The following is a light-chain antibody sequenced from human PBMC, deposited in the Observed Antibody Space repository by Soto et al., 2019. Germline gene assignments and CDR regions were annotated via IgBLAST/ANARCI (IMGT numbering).Light chain of an antibody. CDR1: QSLVFNDGNTY. CDR2: KVS. V-gene: IGKV2-30*01. J-gene: IGKJ1*01. CDR3: MQGTHWPPWT. Sequence: DVVMTQSPLSLPVTLGQPASISCRSSQSLVFNDGNTYLNWFHQRPGQSPRRLIYKVSIRDSGVTDRFSGSGSGTDFTLKISRVEAEDVGVYFCMQGTHWPPWTFGQGTKVEIK.